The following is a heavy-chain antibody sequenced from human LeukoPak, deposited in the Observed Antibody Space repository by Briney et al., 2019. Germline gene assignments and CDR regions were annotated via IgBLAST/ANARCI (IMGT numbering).Heavy chain of an antibody. D-gene: IGHD3-10*01. Sequence: SETLSLTCTVSGGSIISYYWSWIRQPPGKGLEWIGYIHYSGSTNYNPSLRSRVTISVDTSKNQFSLKLSSVTAADTAVYYCARVYYYGSGSYHIDYWGQGTLVTVSS. CDR3: ARVYYYGSGSYHIDY. CDR2: IHYSGST. CDR1: GGSIISYY. V-gene: IGHV4-59*01. J-gene: IGHJ4*02.